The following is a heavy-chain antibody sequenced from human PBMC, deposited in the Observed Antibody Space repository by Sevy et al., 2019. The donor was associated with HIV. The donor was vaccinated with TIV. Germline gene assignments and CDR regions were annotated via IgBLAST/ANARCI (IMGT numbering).Heavy chain of an antibody. D-gene: IGHD4-17*01. CDR1: GFGVSDNF. J-gene: IGHJ4*02. V-gene: IGHV3-53*01. CDR3: ARGKHVSDYFGSFDY. Sequence: GGSLRLSCAASGFGVSDNFMSWVRQAPGKGLEWVSVNYIGHNTYYADYVKGRFTISRDNAKSTLYLQMNSLRVEDTAVYYCARGKHVSDYFGSFDYWGQGTLVTVSS. CDR2: NYIGHNT.